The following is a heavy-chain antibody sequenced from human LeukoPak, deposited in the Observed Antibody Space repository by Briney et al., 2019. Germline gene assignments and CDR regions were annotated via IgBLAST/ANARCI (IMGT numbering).Heavy chain of an antibody. D-gene: IGHD3-22*01. CDR2: ISSSGNTK. J-gene: IGHJ4*02. CDR3: ARDAPLSSGYDY. Sequence: AGGSLRLSCAASGFTFSDYYMSWIRQAPGKGLEWVSHISSSGNTKYYADSVKGRFTISRDNAKNSLYLQMNSLRAEDTAVYYCARDAPLSSGYDYWGQGTLVTVSS. V-gene: IGHV3-11*04. CDR1: GFTFSDYY.